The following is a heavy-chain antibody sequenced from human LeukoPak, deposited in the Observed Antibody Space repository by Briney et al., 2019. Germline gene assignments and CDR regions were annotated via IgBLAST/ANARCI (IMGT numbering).Heavy chain of an antibody. CDR3: ARGPPRHYCYDSSGYYLPFDY. D-gene: IGHD3-22*01. Sequence: SETLSLTCAVYGGSFSGYYWSWIRQPPGKGLEWIGEINHSGSTNYNPSLKSRVTISVDTSKNQFSLKLSSVTAADTAVYYCARGPPRHYCYDSSGYYLPFDYWGQGTLVTVSS. J-gene: IGHJ4*02. CDR1: GGSFSGYY. CDR2: INHSGST. V-gene: IGHV4-34*01.